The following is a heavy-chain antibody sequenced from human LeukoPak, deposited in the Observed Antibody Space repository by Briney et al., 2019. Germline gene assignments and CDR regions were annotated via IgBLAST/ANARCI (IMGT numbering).Heavy chain of an antibody. CDR1: GGSISSYY. CDR3: ARSSEGRYYYDSRGFSYYYYYMDV. D-gene: IGHD3-22*01. J-gene: IGHJ6*03. Sequence: PSETLSLTCTVSGGSISSYYWSWIRQPPGKGLEWIGYIYYNGSTNYNPSLKSRVTISINTSKNQFSLKLSSVTAADTAVYYCARSSEGRYYYDSRGFSYYYYYMDVWGKGTTVTISS. V-gene: IGHV4-59*01. CDR2: IYYNGST.